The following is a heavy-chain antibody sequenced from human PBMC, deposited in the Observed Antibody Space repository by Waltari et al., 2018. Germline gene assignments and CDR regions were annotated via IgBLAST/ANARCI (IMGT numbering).Heavy chain of an antibody. Sequence: EVQLVESGGGLVKPGDSLRLSCVASGFPFANAWRNWVRQAPGKGLEWVGRLKSKAEGGTTDYAAPVKGRFAISRDDSKDTAYLQMNSLKTEDTAMYFCTTEGGRTWPMYWGQGTLVTVSS. D-gene: IGHD2-2*01. CDR3: TTEGGRTWPMY. V-gene: IGHV3-15*01. J-gene: IGHJ4*02. CDR1: GFPFANAW. CDR2: LKSKAEGGTT.